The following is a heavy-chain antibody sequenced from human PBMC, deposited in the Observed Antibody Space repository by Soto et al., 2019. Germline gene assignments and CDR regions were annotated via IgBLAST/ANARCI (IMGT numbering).Heavy chain of an antibody. Sequence: PSQTLSLTCAITGDSVSSNSAVGICVIHSPSRGLEWLGRTYYRSKWYYEYAVSVRGRITINPDTSKNQYSLQLNSVTPEDTAVYFCARGEQYSGRIFDYWGQGTLVTVSS. CDR1: GDSVSSNSAV. D-gene: IGHD1-26*01. J-gene: IGHJ4*01. CDR2: TYYRSKWYY. CDR3: ARGEQYSGRIFDY. V-gene: IGHV6-1*01.